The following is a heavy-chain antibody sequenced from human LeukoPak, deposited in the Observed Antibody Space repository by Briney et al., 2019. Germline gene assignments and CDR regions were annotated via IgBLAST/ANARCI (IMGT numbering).Heavy chain of an antibody. V-gene: IGHV3-23*01. CDR1: RFAFSSYA. CDR3: AKVYFSGSGSYSPPLDY. Sequence: GGSLRLSCAASRFAFSSYAMNWVRQAPGKGLEWVSSIGTSSSSTYYADSVKGRFTISRDNTKNTLYLQMNSLRVEDTAVYYCAKVYFSGSGSYSPPLDYWGQGTLVTVSS. D-gene: IGHD3-10*01. CDR2: IGTSSSST. J-gene: IGHJ4*02.